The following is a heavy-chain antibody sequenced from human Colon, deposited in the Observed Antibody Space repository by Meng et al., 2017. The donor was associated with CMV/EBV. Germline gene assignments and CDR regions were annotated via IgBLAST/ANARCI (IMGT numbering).Heavy chain of an antibody. CDR2: IRSDGTET. V-gene: IGHV3-7*02. D-gene: IGHD2-15*01. CDR3: ARHADGGWYAMDV. CDR1: AFTFSHYW. J-gene: IGHJ6*02. Sequence: GGSLRLSCTASAFTFSHYWMTWVRQPPGKGLEWVANIRSDGTETNHVDSLKGRLTISRDNGKNALYLQMNSLRVEDTAVYYFARHADGGWYAMDVWGHGTTVTVSS.